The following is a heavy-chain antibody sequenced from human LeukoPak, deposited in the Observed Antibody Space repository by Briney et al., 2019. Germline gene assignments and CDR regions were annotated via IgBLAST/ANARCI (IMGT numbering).Heavy chain of an antibody. Sequence: SVKVSCKASGGTFSSYAISWVRQAPGQGLEWMGGIILIFGTANYAQKFQGRVTITTDESTSTVYMELSSLRSEDTAVYYCAREGNDITIFGVATPNWFDPWGQGTLVTVSS. CDR3: AREGNDITIFGVATPNWFDP. V-gene: IGHV1-69*05. D-gene: IGHD3-3*01. CDR1: GGTFSSYA. CDR2: IILIFGTA. J-gene: IGHJ5*02.